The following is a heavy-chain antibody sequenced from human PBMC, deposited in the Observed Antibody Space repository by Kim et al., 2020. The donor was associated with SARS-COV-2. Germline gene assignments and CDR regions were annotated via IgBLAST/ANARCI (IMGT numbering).Heavy chain of an antibody. J-gene: IGHJ5*02. Sequence: SETLSLTCAVYGGSFSGYYWSWIRQPPGKGLEWVGEINHSGSTNYNPSLKSRVTISVDTSKNQFSLKLSSVTAADTAVYYCASLRYDSRGFDPWGQGTLVTVSS. D-gene: IGHD3-9*01. CDR1: GGSFSGYY. CDR3: ASLRYDSRGFDP. V-gene: IGHV4-34*01. CDR2: INHSGST.